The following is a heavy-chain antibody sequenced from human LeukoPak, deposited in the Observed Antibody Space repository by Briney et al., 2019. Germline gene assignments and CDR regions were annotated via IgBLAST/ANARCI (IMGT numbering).Heavy chain of an antibody. Sequence: SETLSLTCAVSGYSISSGYYWGWIRQPPGKGLEWIGYIYYSGSTYYNPSLKSRVSISLDTSKNQFSLKPSSVTAADTAVYYCATINWNYYFHGYWGQGTLVTVSS. CDR3: ATINWNYYFHGY. CDR2: IYYSGST. CDR1: GYSISSGYY. V-gene: IGHV4-30-4*08. J-gene: IGHJ4*02. D-gene: IGHD1-7*01.